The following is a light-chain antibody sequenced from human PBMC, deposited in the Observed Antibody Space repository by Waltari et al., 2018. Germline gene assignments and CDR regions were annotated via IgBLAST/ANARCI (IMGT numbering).Light chain of an antibody. Sequence: QSALTQPPSASGSPGQSVTISCTGTSSDVGYYNYVSWYQQHPGKSPKLRIFWVSKRFSGVPDRFSGSKSANTASLTVSGLQAEDEADYYCSSYAGNNFYVFGTGTTVTVL. CDR2: WVS. V-gene: IGLV2-8*01. J-gene: IGLJ1*01. CDR3: SSYAGNNFYV. CDR1: SSDVGYYNY.